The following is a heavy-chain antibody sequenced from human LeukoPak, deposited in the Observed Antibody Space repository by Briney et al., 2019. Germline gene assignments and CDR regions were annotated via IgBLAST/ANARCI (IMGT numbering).Heavy chain of an antibody. Sequence: SETLSLTCTVSGVSISSGGYYWSWIRQNPGKGLEWIGYIYYTGSTYYNPSLKSRVTISVDTAKNQFSLKLRSVTAADTAVYYCARQAAAFDYWGQGALVTVSS. CDR2: IYYTGST. D-gene: IGHD6-25*01. CDR3: ARQAAAFDY. V-gene: IGHV4-31*03. CDR1: GVSISSGGYY. J-gene: IGHJ4*02.